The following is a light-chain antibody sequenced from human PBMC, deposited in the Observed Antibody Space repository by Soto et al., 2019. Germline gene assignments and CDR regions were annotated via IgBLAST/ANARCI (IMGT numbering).Light chain of an antibody. Sequence: QSALTQPASVSGSPGQSITISCTGTSSDIGRYNYVSWYQQHPGKAPRLVISGVNKRHSGISNRFSGSQSGNTASLTISGLQADDEAIYYCASYTSTTTLVVFGGGTQLTVL. V-gene: IGLV2-14*01. CDR3: ASYTSTTTLVV. J-gene: IGLJ2*01. CDR2: GVN. CDR1: SSDIGRYNY.